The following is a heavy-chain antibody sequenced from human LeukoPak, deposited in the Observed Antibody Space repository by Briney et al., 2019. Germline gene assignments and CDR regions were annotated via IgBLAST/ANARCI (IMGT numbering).Heavy chain of an antibody. J-gene: IGHJ4*02. CDR2: ISSSSSYI. CDR1: GFTFSSYS. V-gene: IGHV3-21*01. D-gene: IGHD3-10*01. Sequence: PGGSLRLSCAASGFTFSSYSMNWVRQAPGKGLEWVSSISSSSSYIYYADSVKGRFTISRDNAKNSLYLQMNSLRAEDTAVYYCARPAKPMVRGVIRFWGQGTLVTVSS. CDR3: ARPAKPMVRGVIRF.